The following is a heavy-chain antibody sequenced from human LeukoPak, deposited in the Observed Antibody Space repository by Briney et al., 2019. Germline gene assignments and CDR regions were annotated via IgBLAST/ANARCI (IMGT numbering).Heavy chain of an antibody. CDR3: ARQRYFDWPIPYYFDY. V-gene: IGHV4-39*01. J-gene: IGHJ4*02. D-gene: IGHD3-9*01. Sequence: PSVTLSLTCTVSGGSISSSSYYWGWIRQPPGKGLEWIGSIYYSGSTYYNPSLKSRVTISVDTSKNQFSLKLSSVTAADTAVYYCARQRYFDWPIPYYFDYWGQGTLVTVSS. CDR1: GGSISSSSYY. CDR2: IYYSGST.